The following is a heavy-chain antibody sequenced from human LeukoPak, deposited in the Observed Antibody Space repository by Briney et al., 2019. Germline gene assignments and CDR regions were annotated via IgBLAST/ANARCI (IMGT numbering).Heavy chain of an antibody. D-gene: IGHD2/OR15-2a*01. CDR2: INHGGGT. V-gene: IGHV4-39*02. CDR1: GGSVSRSNYY. CDR3: AKLEYWVRY. J-gene: IGHJ4*02. Sequence: SETLSLTCNVSGGSVSRSNYYWAWIRQPPGKGLEWIATINHGGGTHENPSLKSRVTIPVDTSTNNFSLKLSSVTAADTAVYYCAKLEYWVRYWGRGTLVTVSS.